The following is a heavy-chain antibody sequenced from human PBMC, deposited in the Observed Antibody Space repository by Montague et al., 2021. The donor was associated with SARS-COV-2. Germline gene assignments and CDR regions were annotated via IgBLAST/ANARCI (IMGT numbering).Heavy chain of an antibody. Sequence: SETLSLTCAVYGGSFGDDHWSWIRQPPGKGLEWIGGIYHSGSTNYNPSLKSRVTISVDKSKNQFSLKLSSVTAADTAVYYCARMALASSSPDFDYWGQGTLVTVSS. CDR1: GGSFGDDH. D-gene: IGHD6-6*01. CDR3: ARMALASSSPDFDY. V-gene: IGHV4-34*01. CDR2: IYHSGST. J-gene: IGHJ4*02.